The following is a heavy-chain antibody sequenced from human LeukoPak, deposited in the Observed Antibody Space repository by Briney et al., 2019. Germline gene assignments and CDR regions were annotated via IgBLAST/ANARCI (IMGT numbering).Heavy chain of an antibody. Sequence: PSETLSLTCTVSGGSISSSSYYWGWIRQPPGKGLEWIGSIYYSGSTYYNPSLKSRATISVDTSKNQFSLKLSSVTAADTAVYYCAREVGYSSGWAYYYYMDVWGKGTTVTVSS. V-gene: IGHV4-39*07. CDR1: GGSISSSSYY. CDR2: IYYSGST. J-gene: IGHJ6*03. D-gene: IGHD6-19*01. CDR3: AREVGYSSGWAYYYYMDV.